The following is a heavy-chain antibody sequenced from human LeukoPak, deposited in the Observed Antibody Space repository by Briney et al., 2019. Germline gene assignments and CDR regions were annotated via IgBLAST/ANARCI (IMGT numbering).Heavy chain of an antibody. V-gene: IGHV3-66*02. CDR1: GFTFSRYW. CDR2: IYSGGSA. D-gene: IGHD4-17*01. CDR3: ASYGDYGDY. J-gene: IGHJ4*02. Sequence: PGGSLRLSCAASGFTFSRYWMFWVRQAPGKGLEWVSVIYSGGSAYYADSVKGRFTISRDNSKNTLYLQMNSLRAEDTAVYYCASYGDYGDYWGQGTLVTVSS.